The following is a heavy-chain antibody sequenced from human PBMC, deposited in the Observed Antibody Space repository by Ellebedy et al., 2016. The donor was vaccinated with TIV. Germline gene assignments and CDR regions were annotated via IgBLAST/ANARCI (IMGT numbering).Heavy chain of an antibody. Sequence: PGGSLRLSCAASGFTFSGLGIHRVCQAPGKGLEWVAIIWYDGSNAYYADSVKGRFTNSRDNAQDTLFLQMNGLRAEDTAVYFCSRGWSTPDSWGQGTLVIVSS. J-gene: IGHJ4*02. CDR1: GFTFSGLG. V-gene: IGHV3-33*01. CDR2: IWYDGSNA. D-gene: IGHD2-15*01. CDR3: SRGWSTPDS.